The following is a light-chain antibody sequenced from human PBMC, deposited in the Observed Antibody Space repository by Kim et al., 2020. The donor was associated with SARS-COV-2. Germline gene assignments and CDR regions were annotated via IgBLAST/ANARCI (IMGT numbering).Light chain of an antibody. V-gene: IGKV3-20*01. J-gene: IGKJ2*01. CDR1: QSVSSSY. Sequence: EIVLTQSPGTLSLSPGERATLSCRASQSVSSSYLAWYQQKPGQAPRLLIYGASSRATGIPDRFSGSGSGTDFTLTISRLEPEDFAVYYCLQYGSSPGYTFGQGTKLEI. CDR3: LQYGSSPGYT. CDR2: GAS.